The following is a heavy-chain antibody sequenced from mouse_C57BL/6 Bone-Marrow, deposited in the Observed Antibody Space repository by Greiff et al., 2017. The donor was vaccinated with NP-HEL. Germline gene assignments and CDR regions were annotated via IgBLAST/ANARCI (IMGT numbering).Heavy chain of an antibody. CDR3: AKLARDYYAMDY. Sequence: VQLQESGPGLVQPPQSLSITCTVSGFSLTSYGVHWVRQSPGKGLEWLGVIWRGGSTDYNAAFMSRLSITKDNSKSQVFFKMNSLQADDTAIYYCAKLARDYYAMDYWGQGTSVTVSS. D-gene: IGHD3-3*01. V-gene: IGHV2-5*01. CDR2: IWRGGST. J-gene: IGHJ4*01. CDR1: GFSLTSYG.